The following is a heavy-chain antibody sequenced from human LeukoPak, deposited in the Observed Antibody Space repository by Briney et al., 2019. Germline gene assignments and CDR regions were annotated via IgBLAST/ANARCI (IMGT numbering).Heavy chain of an antibody. Sequence: ASVKGSCKASGYTFTSYAMHWVRQAPGQRLEWMGWINAGNGNTKYSQKFQGRVTITRDTSASTAYMELSSLRSEDTAVYYCARERALTYYDFWSGYFGGFDYWGQGTLVTVSS. V-gene: IGHV1-3*01. CDR2: INAGNGNT. CDR3: ARERALTYYDFWSGYFGGFDY. CDR1: GYTFTSYA. J-gene: IGHJ4*02. D-gene: IGHD3-3*01.